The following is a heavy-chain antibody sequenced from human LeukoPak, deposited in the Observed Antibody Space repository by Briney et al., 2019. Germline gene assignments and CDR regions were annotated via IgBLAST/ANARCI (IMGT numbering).Heavy chain of an antibody. V-gene: IGHV1-69*13. D-gene: IGHD6-19*01. CDR1: GGTFSSYA. Sequence: GASVKVSCKASGGTFSSYAISWVRQAPGQGLEWMGGIIPIFGTANYAQKFQGRVTITADESTSTAYMELSSLRSEDTAVYYCARSDYSSGWLDYWGQGTLVTVSS. J-gene: IGHJ4*02. CDR3: ARSDYSSGWLDY. CDR2: IIPIFGTA.